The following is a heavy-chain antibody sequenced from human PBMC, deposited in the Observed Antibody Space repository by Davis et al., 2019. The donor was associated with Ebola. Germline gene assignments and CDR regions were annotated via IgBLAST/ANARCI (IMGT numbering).Heavy chain of an antibody. CDR1: GFTFSSYW. J-gene: IGHJ6*02. D-gene: IGHD6-13*01. CDR3: AKDGAGYSSSWYLAWYYYGMDV. CDR2: IKQDGSEK. V-gene: IGHV3-7*03. Sequence: GESLKISCAASGFTFSSYWMSWVRQAPGKGLEWVANIKQDGSEKYYVDSVKGRFTISRDNSKNTLYLQMNSLRAEDTAVYYCAKDGAGYSSSWYLAWYYYGMDVWGQGTTVTVSS.